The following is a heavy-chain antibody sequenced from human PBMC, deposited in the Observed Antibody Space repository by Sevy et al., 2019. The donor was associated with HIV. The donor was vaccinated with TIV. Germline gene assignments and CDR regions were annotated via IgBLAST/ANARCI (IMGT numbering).Heavy chain of an antibody. CDR1: GFTFDNFA. V-gene: IGHV3-13*01. CDR2: IGTAGDT. J-gene: IGHJ4*02. Sequence: GGSLRLSCAASGFTFDNFAMHWVRQAPGKGLEWVSAIGTAGDTYYPDSVKGRFTISRENAKNSLYLQMNSLRAGDTAVYYCARANGYCSSTSCEGGYFDYWGQGTLVTVSS. D-gene: IGHD2-2*03. CDR3: ARANGYCSSTSCEGGYFDY.